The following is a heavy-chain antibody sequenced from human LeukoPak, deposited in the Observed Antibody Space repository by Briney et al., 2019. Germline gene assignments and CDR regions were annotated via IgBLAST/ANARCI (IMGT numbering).Heavy chain of an antibody. CDR2: IYTSGST. D-gene: IGHD6-25*01. CDR1: GGSISSYY. CDR3: ARVRVRAVRQGIAAGYFDY. V-gene: IGHV4-4*07. Sequence: PSETLSLTCTVSGGSISSYYWSWIRQPAGKGLEWIGRIYTSGSTNYNPSLKSRVTMSVDTSKNQFSLKLSSVTAADTAVYYCARVRVRAVRQGIAAGYFDYWGQGTLATVSS. J-gene: IGHJ4*02.